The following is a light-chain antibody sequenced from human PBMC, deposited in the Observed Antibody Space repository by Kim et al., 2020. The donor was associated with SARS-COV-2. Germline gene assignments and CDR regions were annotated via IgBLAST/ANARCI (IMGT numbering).Light chain of an antibody. CDR3: QQYGSSPWT. J-gene: IGKJ1*01. V-gene: IGKV3-20*01. CDR1: QSVSSSY. CDR2: GAS. Sequence: SPGERATLSCRASQSVSSSYLAWYQQKPGQAPRLLIYGASSRATGIPDRFSGSGPGTDFTLTISRLEPEDFAVYYCQQYGSSPWTFGQGTKVDIK.